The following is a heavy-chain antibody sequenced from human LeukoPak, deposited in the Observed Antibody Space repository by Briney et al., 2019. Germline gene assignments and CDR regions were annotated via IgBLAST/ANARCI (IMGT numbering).Heavy chain of an antibody. D-gene: IGHD3-22*01. CDR2: ISSSGSTI. J-gene: IGHJ4*02. V-gene: IGHV3-48*03. Sequence: GGSLRLSFAASGFTFVSYEMTWVRQAPGRGLDGVSYISSSGSTIYYADSVKGRFTISRDNAKNSLYLQMNSLRAEDTAVYYCARSRGIVVVITGFDYWGQGTLVTVSS. CDR3: ARSRGIVVVITGFDY. CDR1: GFTFVSYE.